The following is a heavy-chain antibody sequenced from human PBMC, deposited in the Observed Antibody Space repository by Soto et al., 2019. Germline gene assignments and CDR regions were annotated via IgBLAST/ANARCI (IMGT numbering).Heavy chain of an antibody. J-gene: IGHJ3*02. V-gene: IGHV3-30-3*01. CDR1: GFTFSSYA. D-gene: IGHD2-15*01. CDR3: ATAYVVVVAATMGAFDI. Sequence: GSLRLSCAASGFTFSSYAMHWVRQAPGKGLEWVAVISYDGSNKYYADSVKGRFTISRDNSKNTLYLQMNSLRAEDTAVYYCATAYVVVVAATMGAFDIWGQGTTVTV. CDR2: ISYDGSNK.